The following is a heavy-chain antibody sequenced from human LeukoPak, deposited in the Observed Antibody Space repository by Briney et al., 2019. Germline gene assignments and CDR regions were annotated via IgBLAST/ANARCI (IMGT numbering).Heavy chain of an antibody. CDR2: INHSGST. CDR1: GGSFSGYY. D-gene: IGHD3-10*01. V-gene: IGHV4-34*01. CDR3: ARNGILTVGQKYRTAMVRGVYFDY. J-gene: IGHJ4*02. Sequence: NPSETLSLTCAVYGGSFSGYYWSWIRQPPGKGLEWIGEINHSGSTNYNPSLKSRVTISVDTSKNQFSLKLSSVTAADTAVYYCARNGILTVGQKYRTAMVRGVYFDYWGQGTLVTVSS.